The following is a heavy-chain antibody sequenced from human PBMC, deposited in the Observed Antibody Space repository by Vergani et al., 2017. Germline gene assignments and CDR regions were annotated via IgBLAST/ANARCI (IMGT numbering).Heavy chain of an antibody. V-gene: IGHV4-30-4*01. D-gene: IGHD3-22*01. Sequence: QLHLQESGPGLLKPSQTLSLTCTVSGGSISSGDYYWSWIRQPPGKGLEWIGYIYYSGSTYYNPSLKSRVTISVDTSKNQFSLKLSSVTAADTAVYYCARVRRXDSSGYYYYYGMDVWGQGTTVTVSS. J-gene: IGHJ6*02. CDR2: IYYSGST. CDR1: GGSISSGDYY. CDR3: ARVRRXDSSGYYYYYGMDV.